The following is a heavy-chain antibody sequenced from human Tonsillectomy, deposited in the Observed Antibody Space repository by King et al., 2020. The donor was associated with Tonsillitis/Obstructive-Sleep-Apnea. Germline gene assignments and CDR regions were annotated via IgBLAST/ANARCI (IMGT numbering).Heavy chain of an antibody. J-gene: IGHJ3*02. V-gene: IGHV4-59*08. CDR1: GASISSYY. CDR2: IYYSGST. Sequence: QLQESGPGLVKPSETLSLTCTVSGASISSYYWSWIRQPPGKGLEWTGYIYYSGSTNYNPSLKSRVTISVDTSNNQFSLKLSSVTAADTAVYYCARRSHYYDSSGYYPTAFDIWGQGTMVTVSS. CDR3: ARRSHYYDSSGYYPTAFDI. D-gene: IGHD3-22*01.